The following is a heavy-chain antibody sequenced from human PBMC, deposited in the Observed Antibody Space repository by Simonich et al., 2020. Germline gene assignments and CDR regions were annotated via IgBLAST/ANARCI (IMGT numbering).Heavy chain of an antibody. Sequence: QVQLQPWGAVLLTPSETLSLTCAVYGGSFSGYFWSWIRQPPGKGLEWIGEINHSGSTNSNPSLKSRVTISVDTSKNQFSLKLSSVTAADTAVYYCARRRSGLVIDYWGQGTLVTVSS. V-gene: IGHV4-34*01. CDR3: ARRRSGLVIDY. J-gene: IGHJ4*02. D-gene: IGHD3-9*01. CDR1: GGSFSGYF. CDR2: INHSGST.